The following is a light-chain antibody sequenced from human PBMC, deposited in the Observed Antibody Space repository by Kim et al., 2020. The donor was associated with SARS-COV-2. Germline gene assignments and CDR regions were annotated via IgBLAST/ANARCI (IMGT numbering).Light chain of an antibody. CDR2: DVS. Sequence: QSALTQPASVFGSPGQSITISCTGTSSDVGGYNYVSWYQQHPGKAPKLMIYDVSNRLSGVSNRFSGSKSGNTASLTISGLQAEDEADYYCSSYTSSSTVVFGGGTQLSVL. CDR3: SSYTSSSTVV. V-gene: IGLV2-14*03. CDR1: SSDVGGYNY. J-gene: IGLJ2*01.